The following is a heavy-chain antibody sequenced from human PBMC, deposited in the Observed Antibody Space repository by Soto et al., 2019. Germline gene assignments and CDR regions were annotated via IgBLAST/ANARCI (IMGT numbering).Heavy chain of an antibody. V-gene: IGHV4-59*08. CDR3: ARGVTVFGLVSRFWFDP. D-gene: IGHD3-3*01. CDR1: GDSFTSHY. CDR2: MHYTGFS. Sequence: PSETLSLTCSFSGDSFTSHYLTWIRQSPEKGLEWIGYMHYTGFSHYNPSLKSRVVISIDTSRNQFSLRLNSLTAADRAVYFCARGVTVFGLVSRFWFDPWGQGTVVTVSS. J-gene: IGHJ5*02.